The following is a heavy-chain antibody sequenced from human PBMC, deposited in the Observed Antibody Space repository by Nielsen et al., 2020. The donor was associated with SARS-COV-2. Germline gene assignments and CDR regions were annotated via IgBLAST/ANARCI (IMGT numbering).Heavy chain of an antibody. D-gene: IGHD3-22*01. J-gene: IGHJ5*02. CDR1: RGSISSYY. CDR3: AGNTYYYDSSGYYVNWFDP. CDR2: IYNSGST. Sequence: SETLSLTCTVSRGSISSYYWSWIRQPPGKGLEWIGYIYNSGSTNYNPSLKSRVAISVDTSKNQFSLKLSSVTAADTAVYYCAGNTYYYDSSGYYVNWFDPWGQGTLVTVSS. V-gene: IGHV4-4*09.